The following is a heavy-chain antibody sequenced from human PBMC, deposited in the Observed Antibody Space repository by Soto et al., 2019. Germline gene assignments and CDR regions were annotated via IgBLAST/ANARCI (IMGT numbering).Heavy chain of an antibody. V-gene: IGHV3-74*01. CDR3: ARDTDGLHY. J-gene: IGHJ4*02. CDR2: ISTDGSIT. Sequence: VQLVESGGDLVQPGGSLRLSCAASGLIFSNYKMHWVRQAPGKGLVWVSRISTDGSITDYADSVKGRFTVSQDNAKNTLYLQMNSLRAEDTAVYYCARDTDGLHYWGQGTLVTVSS. CDR1: GLIFSNYK.